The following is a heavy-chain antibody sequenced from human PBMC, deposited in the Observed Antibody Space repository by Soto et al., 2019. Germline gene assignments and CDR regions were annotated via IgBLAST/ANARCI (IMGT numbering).Heavy chain of an antibody. Sequence: QVQLVESGGGVVQPGRSLRLSCAASGFSFSAFGMHWVRQAPGKGLEWVAVISFDGSKDYYADPVKGRFTISRDNSKNTLYLQMNSLRADDTSVYYCAKTITSTSGDSNGRGGLIDYWGQGTLVTVSS. CDR3: AKTITSTSGDSNGRGGLIDY. J-gene: IGHJ4*02. CDR1: GFSFSAFG. CDR2: ISFDGSKD. V-gene: IGHV3-30*18. D-gene: IGHD3-10*01.